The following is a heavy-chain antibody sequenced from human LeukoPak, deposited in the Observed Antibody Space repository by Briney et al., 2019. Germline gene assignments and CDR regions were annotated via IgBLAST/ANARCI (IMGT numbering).Heavy chain of an antibody. Sequence: PGRSLRLSCAASGFTFSNYGMHWVRQAPGKGLEWVAIIWYDGSNKYYADSVKGRFTISRDNSKNTLYLHMNSLRAEDTAVYYCANCGYSSGRPYYYGMDVWGQGTTVTVSS. CDR3: ANCGYSSGRPYYYGMDV. CDR2: IWYDGSNK. V-gene: IGHV3-33*06. J-gene: IGHJ6*02. D-gene: IGHD5-18*01. CDR1: GFTFSNYG.